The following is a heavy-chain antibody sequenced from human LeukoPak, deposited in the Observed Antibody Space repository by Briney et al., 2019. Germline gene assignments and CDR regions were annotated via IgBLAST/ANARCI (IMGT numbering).Heavy chain of an antibody. CDR1: GGSFSGYY. J-gene: IGHJ4*02. D-gene: IGHD6-19*01. V-gene: IGHV4-34*01. CDR3: ARATYSSNGWYESY. Sequence: SETLSLTCAVYGGSFSGYYWSWIRQPPGKGLEWIGEINHSGSTNYNPSLKSRVTISVDTSKNQFSLKLSSATAADTAVYYCARATYSSNGWYESYWGQGTLVTVSS. CDR2: INHSGST.